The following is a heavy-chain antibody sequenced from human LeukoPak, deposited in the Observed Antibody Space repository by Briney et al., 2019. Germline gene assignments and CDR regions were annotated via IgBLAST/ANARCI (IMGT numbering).Heavy chain of an antibody. CDR3: ARGLGHGPYDSSGYHQLEDYYYGMDV. CDR1: GFTFSSYW. V-gene: IGHV3-7*01. D-gene: IGHD3-22*01. Sequence: GGSLRLSCAASGFTFSSYWMSWVRQAPGKGLEWVANIKQDGSEKYYVDSVKCRFTISRDNAKNSLYLQMNSLRAEDTAVYYCARGLGHGPYDSSGYHQLEDYYYGMDVWGQGTTVTVSS. CDR2: IKQDGSEK. J-gene: IGHJ6*02.